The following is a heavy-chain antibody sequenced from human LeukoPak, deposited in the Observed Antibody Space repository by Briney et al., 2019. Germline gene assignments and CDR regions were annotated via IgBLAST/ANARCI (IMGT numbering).Heavy chain of an antibody. J-gene: IGHJ4*02. Sequence: ASVKVSCKASGYTFTSYGINWVRQAPGQGLEWMGWISSYNGNTNYAQKFQDRVTMTTYTSTSTAYMELRSLRSDDTAVYYCARDHTSGWYNPNDFDYWGQGTLVTVSP. CDR2: ISSYNGNT. D-gene: IGHD6-19*01. V-gene: IGHV1-18*01. CDR3: ARDHTSGWYNPNDFDY. CDR1: GYTFTSYG.